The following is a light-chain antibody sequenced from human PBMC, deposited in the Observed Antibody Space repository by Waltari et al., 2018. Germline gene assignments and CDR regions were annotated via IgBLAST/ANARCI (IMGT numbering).Light chain of an antibody. Sequence: DIVMTQSPDSLAVSLGERATINCKSSQSVLYSSNNNNYLAWYRQKPGQPPKLLFYWASTRASGGPDRFSGSGSGTDFTLTISRLQAEDVAVYYCQQYYTTPRTFGQGTTVEIK. CDR1: QSVLYSSNNNNY. J-gene: IGKJ1*01. CDR3: QQYYTTPRT. V-gene: IGKV4-1*01. CDR2: WAS.